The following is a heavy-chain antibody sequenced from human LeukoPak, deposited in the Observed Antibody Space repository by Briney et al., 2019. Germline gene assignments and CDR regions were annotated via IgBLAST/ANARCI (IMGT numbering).Heavy chain of an antibody. CDR1: GFSFSDHW. Sequence: GGSLRLSCVASGFSFSDHWMNWFRQAPGKGLEWVTTIKKDGSEQYYVDSMKGRLTISRDNAKNSVYLQIHNLRAEDTAVYYCARDLGWLQSDYWGQGTLVTVSS. V-gene: IGHV3-7*01. CDR2: IKKDGSEQ. D-gene: IGHD5-24*01. CDR3: ARDLGWLQSDY. J-gene: IGHJ4*02.